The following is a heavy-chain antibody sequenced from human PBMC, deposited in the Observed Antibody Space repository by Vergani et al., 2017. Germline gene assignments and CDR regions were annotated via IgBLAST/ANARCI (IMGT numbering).Heavy chain of an antibody. CDR3: ARDNYYDSTDDAFDI. Sequence: VQLLESGGGLVQPGGSLRLSCAASGFTFSSYAMSWVRQAPGKGLEWVSSISSSSSYIYYADSVKGRFTISRDNAKTSLYLQMNSLSAEDTAVYYCARDNYYDSTDDAFDIWGQGTMVTVSS. CDR1: GFTFSSYA. V-gene: IGHV3-21*01. CDR2: ISSSSSYI. J-gene: IGHJ3*02. D-gene: IGHD3-22*01.